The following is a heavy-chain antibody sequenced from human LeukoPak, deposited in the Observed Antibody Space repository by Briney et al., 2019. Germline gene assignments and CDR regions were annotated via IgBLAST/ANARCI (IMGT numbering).Heavy chain of an antibody. CDR1: GYTFTGYY. CDR3: ARESYGLSLNY. Sequence: ASAKVSCKASGYTFTGYYMHWVGQAAGQGLEVIGGINPNSGGTKYAQKLQGRVTMTRDKSLRKAFPELSRLRSDDPALACYARESYGLSLNYWGQGTLVTVSS. CDR2: INPNSGGT. D-gene: IGHD5-18*01. V-gene: IGHV1-2*02. J-gene: IGHJ4*02.